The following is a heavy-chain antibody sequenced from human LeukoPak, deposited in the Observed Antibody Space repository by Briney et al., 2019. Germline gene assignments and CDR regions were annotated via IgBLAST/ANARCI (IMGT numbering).Heavy chain of an antibody. CDR1: GFTFSSYA. Sequence: PGGSLRLSCAASGFTFSSYAMSWVRQAPGKGLEWVSAISGNGGSTYYADSVKGRFTISRDNSKNTLYLQMNSLRAEDTAVYYCARDLGIAAAENWFDPWGQGTLVTVSS. J-gene: IGHJ5*02. CDR2: ISGNGGST. D-gene: IGHD6-13*01. V-gene: IGHV3-23*01. CDR3: ARDLGIAAAENWFDP.